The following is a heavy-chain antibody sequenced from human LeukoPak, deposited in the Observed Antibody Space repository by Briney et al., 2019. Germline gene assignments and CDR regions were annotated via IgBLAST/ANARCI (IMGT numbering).Heavy chain of an antibody. Sequence: PGGSLRLSCAASGFTFNSYWMVWFRQAPGKGLVWVSCINPDGSWTLHADSVKGRFAISRDNSKNTLYLQMNSLRAEDTAVYYCAKDLKPSYYESGAQFDYWGQGTLVTVSS. V-gene: IGHV3-74*01. J-gene: IGHJ4*02. CDR3: AKDLKPSYYESGAQFDY. D-gene: IGHD3-22*01. CDR1: GFTFNSYW. CDR2: INPDGSWT.